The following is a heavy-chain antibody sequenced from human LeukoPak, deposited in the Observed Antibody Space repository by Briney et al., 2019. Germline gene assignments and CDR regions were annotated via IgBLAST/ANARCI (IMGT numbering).Heavy chain of an antibody. CDR3: ARDQVGYGLDY. D-gene: IGHD5-18*01. V-gene: IGHV4-59*11. J-gene: IGHJ4*02. Sequence: SETLSLTCIVSGGPINNQYWSWIRQPPGQGLEWIGYIFDTGNTNYNPSLKIRVAISLDTSKNQFSLNRSSVTAADTAVYYCARDQVGYGLDYWGQGTLVTVSS. CDR2: IFDTGNT. CDR1: GGPINNQY.